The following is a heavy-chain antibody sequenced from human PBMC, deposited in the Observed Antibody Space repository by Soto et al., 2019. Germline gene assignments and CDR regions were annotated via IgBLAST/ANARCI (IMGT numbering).Heavy chain of an antibody. J-gene: IGHJ2*01. CDR3: AKAIEGEYWYFDL. Sequence: QVQLVESGGGVVQHGRSLRLSCAASGFTFSSYGMHWVRQAPGKGLEWVAVISYDGSNKYYADSVKGRITIARDNSKNTLYLQMNRLRAEDTAVYYCAKAIEGEYWYFDLWGRGTLVTVSS. D-gene: IGHD3-10*01. CDR1: GFTFSSYG. CDR2: ISYDGSNK. V-gene: IGHV3-30*18.